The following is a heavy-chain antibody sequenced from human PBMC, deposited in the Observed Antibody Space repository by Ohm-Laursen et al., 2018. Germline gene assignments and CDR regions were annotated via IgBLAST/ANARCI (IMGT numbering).Heavy chain of an antibody. Sequence: SLGLSCTASGFTFSNYGMHWVRQAPGKGLEWVAVISYDGSNKYYADSVKGRFTISRDNSKNTLYLQMNSLRAEDTAVYYCAKDPPYGDYDVYYYGMDVWGQGTTVTVSS. D-gene: IGHD4-17*01. CDR3: AKDPPYGDYDVYYYGMDV. V-gene: IGHV3-30*18. CDR2: ISYDGSNK. CDR1: GFTFSNYG. J-gene: IGHJ6*02.